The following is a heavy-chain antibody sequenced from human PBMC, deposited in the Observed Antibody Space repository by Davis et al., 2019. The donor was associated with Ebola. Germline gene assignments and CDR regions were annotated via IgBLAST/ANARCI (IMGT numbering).Heavy chain of an antibody. D-gene: IGHD2-21*01. J-gene: IGHJ4*02. CDR1: GGSTSSSSYY. V-gene: IGHV4-39*01. CDR3: ARQGGGEFDY. Sequence: MPSETLSLTCTLSGGSTSSSSYYWGWIRQPPGKGLEWIGCIYYSGSTYYNPSLKSRVTISVDTSKNQFSLKLSSVTAADTAVYYCARQGGGEFDYWGQGTLVTVSS. CDR2: IYYSGST.